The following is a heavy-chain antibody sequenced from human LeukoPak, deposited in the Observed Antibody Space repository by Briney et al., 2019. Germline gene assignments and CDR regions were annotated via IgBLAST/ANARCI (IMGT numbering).Heavy chain of an antibody. V-gene: IGHV4-39*01. CDR2: IYYSGST. D-gene: IGHD2-21*01. Sequence: SETLSLTCTVSGGSISSSSYYWGWIRQPPGKGLEWIGSIYYSGSTYYNPSLKSRVTISVDTSKNQFSLKLSSVTAADTAVYYCARLAYCGGDCYISPPQDVWGKGTTVTVSS. J-gene: IGHJ6*04. CDR3: ARLAYCGGDCYISPPQDV. CDR1: GGSISSSSYY.